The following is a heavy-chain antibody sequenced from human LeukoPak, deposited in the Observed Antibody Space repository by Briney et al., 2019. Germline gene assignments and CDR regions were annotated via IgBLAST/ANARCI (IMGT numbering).Heavy chain of an antibody. D-gene: IGHD2-15*01. CDR3: ARLLGYCSDFNCPAWGS. J-gene: IGHJ4*02. V-gene: IGHV4-39*01. CDR2: IQNSATF. Sequence: KPSETLSLTCSVSGGAITSNGYYWGWLRQSPGQGLEWIGNIQNSATFYYNPSLQSRVTISVDMSKNQFSLKLSSVTAADTAVYYCARLLGYCSDFNCPAWGSWGLGTLATVSS. CDR1: GGAITSNGYY.